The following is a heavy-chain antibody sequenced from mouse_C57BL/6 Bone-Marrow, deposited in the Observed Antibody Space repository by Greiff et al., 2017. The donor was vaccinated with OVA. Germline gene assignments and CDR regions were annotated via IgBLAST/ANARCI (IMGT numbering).Heavy chain of an antibody. D-gene: IGHD2-5*01. CDR3: ANSNSAY. CDR2: ISYDGSN. V-gene: IGHV3-6*01. Sequence: ESGPGLVKPSQSLSLTCSVTGYSITSGYYWNWIRQFPGNKLEWMGYISYDGSNNYNPSLKNRISITRDTSKNQFFLKLNSVTTEDTATYYCANSNSAYWGQGTLVTVSA. CDR1: GYSITSGYY. J-gene: IGHJ3*01.